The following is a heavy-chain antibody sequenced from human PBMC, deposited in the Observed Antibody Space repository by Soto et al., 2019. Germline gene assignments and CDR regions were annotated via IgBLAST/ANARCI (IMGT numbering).Heavy chain of an antibody. CDR3: AREGLAAAGLDY. V-gene: IGHV3-30-3*01. J-gene: IGHJ4*02. D-gene: IGHD6-13*01. CDR2: ISYDGSNK. CDR1: GFTFSSYA. Sequence: PGGSLRLPCAASGFTFSSYAMHWVRQAPGKGLEWVAVISYDGSNKYYADSVKGRFTISRDNSKNTLYLQMNSLRAEDTAVYYCAREGLAAAGLDYWGQGTLVTVSS.